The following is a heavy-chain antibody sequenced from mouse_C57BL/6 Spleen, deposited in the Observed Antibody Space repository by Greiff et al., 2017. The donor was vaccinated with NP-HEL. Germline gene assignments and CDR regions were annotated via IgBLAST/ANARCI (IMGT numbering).Heavy chain of an antibody. J-gene: IGHJ3*01. CDR2: IDPETGGT. V-gene: IGHV1-15*01. D-gene: IGHD2-4*01. Sequence: QVQLQQPGAELVRPGASVTLSCKASGYTFTDYEMHWVKQTPVHGLEWIGAIDPETGGTAYNQKFKGKAILTADKSSSTAYMELRSLTSEDSAVYYCTTTYDYDGPGFAYWGQGTLVTVSA. CDR1: GYTFTDYE. CDR3: TTTYDYDGPGFAY.